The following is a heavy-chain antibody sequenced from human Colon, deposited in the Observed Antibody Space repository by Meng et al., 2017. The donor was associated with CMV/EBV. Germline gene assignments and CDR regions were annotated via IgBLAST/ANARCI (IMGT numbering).Heavy chain of an antibody. V-gene: IGHV3-11*01. Sequence: SWATSGFSFSDYYMSWIRQAPGKGLEWLSYISNSGYTVYYADSVKGRFTISRDNAKSTLYLEMNHLRADDTAVYYCARTNYFDTTGYYSDDYWGQGTLVTVSS. J-gene: IGHJ4*02. D-gene: IGHD3-9*01. CDR1: GFSFSDYY. CDR2: ISNSGYTV. CDR3: ARTNYFDTTGYYSDDY.